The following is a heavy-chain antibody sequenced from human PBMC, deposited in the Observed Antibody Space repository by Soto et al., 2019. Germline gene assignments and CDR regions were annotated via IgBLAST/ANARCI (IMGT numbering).Heavy chain of an antibody. J-gene: IGHJ4*02. CDR2: IKHDGSEK. Sequence: EVQLVESGGGLVQPGGSLRLSCAVSGFTFSSYWMSWVRQAPGKGLEWVANIKHDGSEKYYVDSVKGRFTMSRDNAKNSLYLQMNSLRAEDTAVYYCERRIKVCGVVSMRYFDYWGQGTPVTVSS. V-gene: IGHV3-7*01. D-gene: IGHD3-3*01. CDR3: ERRIKVCGVVSMRYFDY. CDR1: GFTFSSYW.